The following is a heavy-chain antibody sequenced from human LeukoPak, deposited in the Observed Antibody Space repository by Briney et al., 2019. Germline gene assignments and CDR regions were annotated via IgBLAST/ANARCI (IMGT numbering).Heavy chain of an antibody. V-gene: IGHV4-34*01. CDR2: INHSGST. J-gene: IGHJ4*02. CDR3: ARGGYYYDSSGYYHDY. Sequence: PSETLSLTCAVYGGSFSGYYWSWIRQPPGKGLEWIGEINHSGSTNYNPSLKSRVTISVDTSKNQLSLKLSSVTAADTAVYYCARGGYYYDSSGYYHDYWGQGTLVTVSS. CDR1: GGSFSGYY. D-gene: IGHD3-22*01.